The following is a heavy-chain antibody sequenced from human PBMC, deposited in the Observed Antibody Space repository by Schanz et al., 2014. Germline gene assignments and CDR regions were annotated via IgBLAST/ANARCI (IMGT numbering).Heavy chain of an antibody. J-gene: IGHJ6*02. CDR3: ARSGVDV. CDR2: IAGDGGGP. V-gene: IGHV3-23*04. D-gene: IGHD3-10*01. Sequence: EVQLEESGGGLVKPGGSLRLSCAASGFSITNYWMHWVRQAPGKGLEWVSVIAGDGGGPNYVDSVKGRFTISRDNSDNTLYLQMNSLRAEDTAVYYCARSGVDVWGQGTTVTVSS. CDR1: GFSITNYW.